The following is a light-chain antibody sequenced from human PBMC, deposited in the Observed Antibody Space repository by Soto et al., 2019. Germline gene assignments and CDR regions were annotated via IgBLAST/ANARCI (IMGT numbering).Light chain of an antibody. CDR1: SSDVGGYNY. V-gene: IGLV2-14*03. CDR2: EVS. Sequence: QSALTQPASVSGSPGQSITISCTGTSSDVGGYNYVSWFQQHPGKAPKLKIYEVSNRPSGVSNRFSGSKSGYTASLTISELQAEDEADYYCTSFTSSSTWGFGGGTQLTVL. CDR3: TSFTSSSTWG. J-gene: IGLJ3*02.